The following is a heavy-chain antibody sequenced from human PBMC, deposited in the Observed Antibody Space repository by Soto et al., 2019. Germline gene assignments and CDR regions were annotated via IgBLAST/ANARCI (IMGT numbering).Heavy chain of an antibody. D-gene: IGHD5-18*01. Sequence: GWSLRLSCAASRLAFSNVWVTRVRQARGKVLEWVGRLKSKSDGETADVAAPVKARFTISRDDSKNTVFLEMNSLKSEDTALYYCAITAMINRDSSTSFDYWGRGTQVTVSS. CDR3: AITAMINRDSSTSFDY. CDR1: RLAFSNVW. J-gene: IGHJ4*02. V-gene: IGHV3-15*01. CDR2: LKSKSDGETA.